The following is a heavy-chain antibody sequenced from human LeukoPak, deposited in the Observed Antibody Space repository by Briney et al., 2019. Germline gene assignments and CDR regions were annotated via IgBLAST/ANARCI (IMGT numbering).Heavy chain of an antibody. V-gene: IGHV1-18*01. J-gene: IGHJ4*02. CDR3: ARDNDQLGSGSYYFDY. Sequence: ASVTVSCKASGYTFTSYGISWVRQAPGQGLEWMGWISAYNGNTNYAQKLQGRVTMTTDTSTSTPYMELRSLRSDDTAVYYCARDNDQLGSGSYYFDYWGQGTLVTVSS. CDR2: ISAYNGNT. CDR1: GYTFTSYG. D-gene: IGHD3-10*01.